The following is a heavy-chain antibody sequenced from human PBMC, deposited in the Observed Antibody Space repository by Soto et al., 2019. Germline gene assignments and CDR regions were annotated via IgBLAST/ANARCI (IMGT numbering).Heavy chain of an antibody. CDR2: MNTNSGNT. Sequence: ASVKVSCKASGYTFTSYDINWVRQATGQGLGWMGWMNTNSGNTGYAQKFQGRVTMTRNTSISTAYMELSSLRSEDTAVYYCARGGLRYFDWLQSGYMDVWGKGTTVTVSS. D-gene: IGHD3-9*01. CDR1: GYTFTSYD. CDR3: ARGGLRYFDWLQSGYMDV. V-gene: IGHV1-8*01. J-gene: IGHJ6*03.